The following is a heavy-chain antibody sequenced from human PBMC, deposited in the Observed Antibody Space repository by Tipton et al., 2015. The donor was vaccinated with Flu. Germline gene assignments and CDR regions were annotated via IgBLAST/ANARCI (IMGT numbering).Heavy chain of an antibody. CDR2: IYHSGST. CDR1: GYSISSGYY. J-gene: IGHJ3*02. V-gene: IGHV4-38-2*01. D-gene: IGHD3-10*01. Sequence: TLSLTCAVSGYSISSGYYWGWIRQPPGKGLEWIGSIYHSGSTYYNPSLKSRVTISVDTSKNQFSLKLSSVTAADTAVYYCARAYGSGSYYNYWTGTYDAFDIWGQGTMVTVSS. CDR3: ARAYGSGSYYNYWTGTYDAFDI.